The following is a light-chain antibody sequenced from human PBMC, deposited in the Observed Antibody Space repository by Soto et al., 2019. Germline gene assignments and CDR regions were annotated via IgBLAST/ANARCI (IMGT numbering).Light chain of an antibody. V-gene: IGKV3-20*01. Sequence: ELVLTQSPGTLSLSPGGRATLSCRASQRVSRRLAWYQHRPGQSPRLLISGASMRASVVPVRFSGSGSGTDFTLTISRLEPEDFAVYYCQHYGATPITFGLATRLEV. CDR3: QHYGATPIT. CDR1: QRVSRR. CDR2: GAS. J-gene: IGKJ5*01.